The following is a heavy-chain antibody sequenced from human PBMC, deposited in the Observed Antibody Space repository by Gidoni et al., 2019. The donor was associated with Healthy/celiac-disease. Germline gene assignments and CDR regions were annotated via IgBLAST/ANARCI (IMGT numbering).Heavy chain of an antibody. CDR1: GGSISSYY. Sequence: QVQLQESGPGRVKPSGTLSPTCPASGGSISSYYWSWIRQPPGKGLEWIGYIYYSGSTHYNPSLKSRVTISVDTSKNQFSLKLSSVTAADTAVYYCARDRRYCSSTSCYTLFDYWGQGTLVTVSS. V-gene: IGHV4-59*01. CDR2: IYYSGST. D-gene: IGHD2-2*02. J-gene: IGHJ4*02. CDR3: ARDRRYCSSTSCYTLFDY.